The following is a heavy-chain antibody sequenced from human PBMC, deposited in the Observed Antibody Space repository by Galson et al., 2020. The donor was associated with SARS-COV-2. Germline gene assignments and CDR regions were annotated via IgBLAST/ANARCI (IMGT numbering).Heavy chain of an antibody. D-gene: IGHD3-22*01. J-gene: IGHJ6*02. V-gene: IGHV3-9*01. CDR1: GFKFDDYA. CDR2: INWDRGAM. CDR3: AKDGEYYYDSSGHYSGYYGMDV. Sequence: GGSLRLSCAASGFKFDDYAMHWVRQAPGKGLEWVSGINWDRGAMGYADSVKGRFTIFRDNAKNSLYLQMNSLRPEDTALYFCAKDGEYYYDSSGHYSGYYGMDVWGQGTTVTVSS.